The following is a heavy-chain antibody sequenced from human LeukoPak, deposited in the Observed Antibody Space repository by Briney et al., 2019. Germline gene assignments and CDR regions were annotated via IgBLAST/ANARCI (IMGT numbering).Heavy chain of an antibody. D-gene: IGHD1-26*01. CDR3: ARSQFSGIYPWGSDY. J-gene: IGHJ4*02. CDR2: INSDGSST. V-gene: IGHV3-74*03. CDR1: GFTFITYW. Sequence: PGGSLRLSCAASGFTFITYWMHWVRQAPGKGLVWVSCINSDGSSTTYADSVKGRFTISRDNAKNTLYLQMNSLRAEDTAVYYCARSQFSGIYPWGSDYWGQGTLVTVSS.